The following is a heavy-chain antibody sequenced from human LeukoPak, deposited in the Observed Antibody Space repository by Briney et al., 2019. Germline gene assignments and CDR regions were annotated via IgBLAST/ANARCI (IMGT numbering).Heavy chain of an antibody. V-gene: IGHV3-33*01. J-gene: IGHJ6*03. Sequence: GGSLRLSCAASGFTFSSYGMHWVRQAPGKGLEWVAVIWYDGSNKYYADSVKGRFTISRDNSKNTLYLQMNSLRAEDTAVYYCARRYCSSTSCYYGWVEFYYYYMDVWGKGTTVTVSS. CDR1: GFTFSSYG. CDR2: IWYDGSNK. CDR3: ARRYCSSTSCYYGWVEFYYYYMDV. D-gene: IGHD2-2*01.